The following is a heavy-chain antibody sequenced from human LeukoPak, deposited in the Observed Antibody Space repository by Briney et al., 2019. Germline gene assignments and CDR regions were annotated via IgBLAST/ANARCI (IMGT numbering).Heavy chain of an antibody. CDR2: INHSGNT. Sequence: KPSGTLSLTCAVSGGSISSSNWWSWVRQPPGKGLEWIGEINHSGNTNYNPSLKSRVTILVDTSKNQFSLKLNSVTAADTAVYYCASPIYGDYTENGFDIWGQGTMVTVSS. J-gene: IGHJ3*02. CDR3: ASPIYGDYTENGFDI. V-gene: IGHV4-4*02. D-gene: IGHD4-17*01. CDR1: GGSISSSNW.